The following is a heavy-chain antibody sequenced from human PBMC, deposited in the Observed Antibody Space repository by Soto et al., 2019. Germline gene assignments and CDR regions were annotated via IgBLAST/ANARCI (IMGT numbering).Heavy chain of an antibody. D-gene: IGHD3-16*01. V-gene: IGHV4-4*02. Sequence: QVQLQESGPGLVKPSETLSLTCTVSGAPITTTKWWAWVRLPPGKGLEWIGELSRGDERSSNPSLEGRFTMSLHKSNNPFSLKLTSVTAADTAIYYFATQTISYTWGVWGRGTAVTVSS. CDR3: ATQTISYTWGV. J-gene: IGHJ6*02. CDR2: LSRGDER. CDR1: GAPITTTKW.